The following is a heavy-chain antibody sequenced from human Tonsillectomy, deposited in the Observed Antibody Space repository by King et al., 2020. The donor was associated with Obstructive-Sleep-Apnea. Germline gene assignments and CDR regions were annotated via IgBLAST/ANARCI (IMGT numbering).Heavy chain of an antibody. V-gene: IGHV1-69*09. CDR2: IIPILGIA. CDR3: ARDPGDSYVRSGPEPIYYYYYGMDV. D-gene: IGHD2-15*01. CDR1: GGTFSSYA. J-gene: IGHJ6*02. Sequence: QLVQSGAEVKKPGSSVKVSCKASGGTFSSYAISWVRQAPGQGLEWMGGIIPILGIANYAQKFQGRVTITADKSTSTAYMEPSSLRSEDTAGYYCARDPGDSYVRSGPEPIYYYYYGMDVWGQGTTVTVSS.